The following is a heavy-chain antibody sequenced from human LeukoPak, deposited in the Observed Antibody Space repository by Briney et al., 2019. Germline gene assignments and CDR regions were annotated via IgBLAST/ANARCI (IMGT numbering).Heavy chain of an antibody. CDR1: GFTFSDYY. Sequence: GGSLRLSCAVSGFTFSDYYMSWIRQAPGKGLEWVSYISSGGSTISHADSVKGRFTISRDNAENSLYLQMNSLGAEDTAVYYCARRAAAGTCFDYWGQGTLVTVSS. D-gene: IGHD6-13*01. J-gene: IGHJ4*02. V-gene: IGHV3-11*01. CDR2: ISSGGSTI. CDR3: ARRAAAGTCFDY.